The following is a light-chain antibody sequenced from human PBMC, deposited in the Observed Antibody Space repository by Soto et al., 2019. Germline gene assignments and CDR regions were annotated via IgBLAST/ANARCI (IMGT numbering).Light chain of an antibody. J-gene: IGKJ5*01. CDR3: QQYGSSPIT. CDR1: QSVSSSH. Sequence: EIVLTQYPGTLSLSPGERFILSCRVSQSVSSSHLAWYQQKPGQAPRLLIYDEFKRATGIPDRFSGSGSGTEFTLTISRLEPEDYAVYHCQQYGSSPITFGQGTRLETK. V-gene: IGKV3-20*01. CDR2: DEF.